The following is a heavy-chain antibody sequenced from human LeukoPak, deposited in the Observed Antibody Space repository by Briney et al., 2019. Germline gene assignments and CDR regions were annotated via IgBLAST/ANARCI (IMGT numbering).Heavy chain of an antibody. Sequence: PSETLSLTCTVSGGSISSSSYYWGWIRQPPGKGLERIGSIYYSGSTYYNPSLKSRVTISVDTSKNQFSLKLSSVTAADTAVYYCARRVLYSGSYPYQVVGYFDLWGRGTLVTVSS. D-gene: IGHD1-26*01. J-gene: IGHJ2*01. CDR3: ARRVLYSGSYPYQVVGYFDL. V-gene: IGHV4-39*01. CDR2: IYYSGST. CDR1: GGSISSSSYY.